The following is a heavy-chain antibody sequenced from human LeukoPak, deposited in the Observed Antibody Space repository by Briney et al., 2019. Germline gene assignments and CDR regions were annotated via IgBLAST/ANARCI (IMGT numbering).Heavy chain of an antibody. Sequence: SGTLSLTCAVSGGSISSSNWWSWVRQPPGKGLEWIGEIYHSGSTNYNPSLKSRVTISVDTSKNQFSLKLSSVTAADTAVYYCARHPSIQGFDYWGQGTLVTVSS. J-gene: IGHJ4*02. CDR1: GGSISSSNW. CDR2: IYHSGST. D-gene: IGHD5-18*01. CDR3: ARHPSIQGFDY. V-gene: IGHV4-4*02.